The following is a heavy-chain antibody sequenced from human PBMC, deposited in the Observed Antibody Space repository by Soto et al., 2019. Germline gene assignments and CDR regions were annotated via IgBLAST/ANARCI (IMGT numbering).Heavy chain of an antibody. CDR2: ISGDGSTT. V-gene: IGHV3-74*01. J-gene: IGHJ4*02. CDR1: GFTFSSYW. CDR3: ARDHYNSASY. D-gene: IGHD3-10*01. Sequence: PGGSLRLSRATSGFTFSSYWIHWVRQAPGKGLVWVSRISGDGSTTTYADAVQGRFTISRDNAENALYLQMNSLRADDTAVYYCARDHYNSASYWGQGTLVTASS.